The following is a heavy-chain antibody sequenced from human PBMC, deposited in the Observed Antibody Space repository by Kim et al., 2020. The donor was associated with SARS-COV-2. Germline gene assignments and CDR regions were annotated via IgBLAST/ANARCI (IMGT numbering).Heavy chain of an antibody. CDR3: AKVAHSDFWSGYYAHFDS. CDR1: GFTFSDYA. J-gene: IGHJ4*02. D-gene: IGHD3-3*01. CDR2: ISGSDGRI. V-gene: IGHV3-23*01. Sequence: GGSLRLSCAAAGFTFSDYAMSWVRQAPGRGLEWVSGISGSDGRIYYADSVKGRFTISRDNSKYTLYLQMNSLTAEDTAVYYCAKVAHSDFWSGYYAHFDSWGQGTLVPVSS.